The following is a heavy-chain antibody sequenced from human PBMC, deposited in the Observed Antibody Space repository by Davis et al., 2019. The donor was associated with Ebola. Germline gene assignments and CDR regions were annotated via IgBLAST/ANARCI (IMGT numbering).Heavy chain of an antibody. D-gene: IGHD1-20*01. V-gene: IGHV3-21*01. Sequence: GESLKISCAASGFTFSSYSMNWVRQAPAKGLEWVSFISGSSRYIYYADSVKGRFSLSRENAKNSLYLQMNSLRAEDTAVYYCAREGYGDIIGDWGQGTLVTVSS. CDR2: ISGSSRYI. CDR1: GFTFSSYS. J-gene: IGHJ4*02. CDR3: AREGYGDIIGD.